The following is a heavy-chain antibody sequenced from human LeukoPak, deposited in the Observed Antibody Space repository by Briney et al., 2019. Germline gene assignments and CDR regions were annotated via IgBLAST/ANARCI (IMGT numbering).Heavy chain of an antibody. CDR2: IYHSGST. CDR3: ARAGDIVVVDPYYFDY. V-gene: IGHV4-30-2*01. J-gene: IGHJ4*02. CDR1: GDSISSGGYY. D-gene: IGHD2-2*01. Sequence: SETLSLTCTVSGDSISSGGYYWSWIRQPPGKGLEWIGYIYHSGSTYYNPSLKSRVTISVDRSKNQFSLKLSSVTAADTAVYYCARAGDIVVVDPYYFDYWGQGTLVTVSS.